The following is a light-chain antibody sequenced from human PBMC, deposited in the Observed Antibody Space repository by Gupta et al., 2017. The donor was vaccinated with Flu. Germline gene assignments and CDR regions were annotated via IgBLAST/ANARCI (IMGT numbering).Light chain of an antibody. CDR3: QKRSNWPPFT. CDR1: QIVGNY. Sequence: EIVLTPSHDTLSLSPGERATLSCRAIQIVGNYLAWYQQKPGQAPRLLIYDASNRATGIPARFSGSGSGTDFTLTISILEPEDFAVYYCQKRSNWPPFTFGPGTKVDVK. J-gene: IGKJ3*01. CDR2: DAS. V-gene: IGKV3-11*01.